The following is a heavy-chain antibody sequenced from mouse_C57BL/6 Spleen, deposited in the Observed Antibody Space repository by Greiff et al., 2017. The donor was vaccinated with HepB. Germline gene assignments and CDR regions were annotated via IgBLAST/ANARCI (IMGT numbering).Heavy chain of an antibody. CDR1: GYTFTDYY. CDR2: IYPGSGNT. V-gene: IGHV1-76*01. J-gene: IGHJ2*01. CDR3: ARSYYSIGDYVDY. Sequence: QVQLKESGAELVRPGASVKLSCKASGYTFTDYYINWVKQRPGQGLEWIARIYPGSGNTYYNEKFKGKATLTAEKSSSTAYMQLSSLTSEDAAVYFCARSYYSIGDYVDYWGQGTTLTVSS. D-gene: IGHD2-5*01.